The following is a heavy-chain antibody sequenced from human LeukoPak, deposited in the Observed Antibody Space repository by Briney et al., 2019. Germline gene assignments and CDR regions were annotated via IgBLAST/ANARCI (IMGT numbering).Heavy chain of an antibody. V-gene: IGHV4-38-2*01. J-gene: IGHJ2*01. CDR3: ARLRYDFWSGYTAIDWFFDL. D-gene: IGHD3-3*01. Sequence: PSETLSLTCAVSGYSISSGYYWGWIRQPPGKGLEWIGSIYHSGSTYYNPPLKSRVAMSVDTSKNQFSLELNSVTAADTAVYYCARLRYDFWSGYTAIDWFFDLWGRGTLVTVSS. CDR1: GYSISSGYY. CDR2: IYHSGST.